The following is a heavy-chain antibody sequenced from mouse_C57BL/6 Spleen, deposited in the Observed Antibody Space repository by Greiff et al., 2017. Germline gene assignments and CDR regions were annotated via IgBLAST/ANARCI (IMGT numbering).Heavy chain of an antibody. CDR3: GRGGVVDDWYFDV. J-gene: IGHJ1*03. CDR1: GYTFTSYW. Sequence: VQLKQPGAELVRPGSSVKLSCKASGYTFTSYWMDWVQQRPGQGLEWIGNIYPSDSETHYNQKFKDKATLTVDKSSSTAYMQLSSLTSEDSAVYYCGRGGVVDDWYFDVWGTGTTVTVSS. D-gene: IGHD1-1*02. V-gene: IGHV1-61*01. CDR2: IYPSDSET.